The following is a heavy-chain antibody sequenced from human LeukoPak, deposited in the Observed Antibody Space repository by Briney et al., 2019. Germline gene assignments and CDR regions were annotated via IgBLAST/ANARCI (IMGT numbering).Heavy chain of an antibody. Sequence: GGSLRLSCTASGFTFSAYWVTWVRQAPGKGLEFVANIKGDGSQKEYVYSVKGRFTISRDNAKNSLYLQMISLTAEDTAVYYCARWRGAQSEFEYWGQGTLVTVSS. CDR1: GFTFSAYW. CDR2: IKGDGSQK. D-gene: IGHD3-3*01. V-gene: IGHV3-7*01. CDR3: ARWRGAQSEFEY. J-gene: IGHJ4*02.